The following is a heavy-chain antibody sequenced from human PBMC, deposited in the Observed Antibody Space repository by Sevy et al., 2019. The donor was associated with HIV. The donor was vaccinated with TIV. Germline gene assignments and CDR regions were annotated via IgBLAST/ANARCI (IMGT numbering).Heavy chain of an antibody. D-gene: IGHD3-22*01. CDR3: AKGADYYDSSGYYYGAFDI. CDR2: ISYDGSNK. J-gene: IGHJ3*02. CDR1: GFTFSSYA. Sequence: GGSLRLSCAASGFTFSSYAMHWVRQAPGKGLEWVAVISYDGSNKYYADSVKGRFTISRDNSKNTRYLQMNSLRAEETAVYYCAKGADYYDSSGYYYGAFDIWGQGTMVTVSS. V-gene: IGHV3-30-3*01.